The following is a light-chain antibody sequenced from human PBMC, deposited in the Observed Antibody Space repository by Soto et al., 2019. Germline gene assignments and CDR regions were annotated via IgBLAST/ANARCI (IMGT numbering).Light chain of an antibody. Sequence: ETVMTQSPATLSVSPGXRATLSCRASQSVSSNFAWYQQKPGQPPRLLIYDISTRATGIPTRFSGSGSGTEFTLTLSSLQSEDFAVYYCQQYNSWPLTFGGGTKVDIK. CDR3: QQYNSWPLT. CDR1: QSVSSN. J-gene: IGKJ4*01. V-gene: IGKV3D-15*01. CDR2: DIS.